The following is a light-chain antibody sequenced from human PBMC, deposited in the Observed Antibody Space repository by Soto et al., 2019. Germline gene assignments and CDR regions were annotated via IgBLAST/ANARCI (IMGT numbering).Light chain of an antibody. Sequence: QSALTQPASVSGSPGQSITISCTGTSSDVGGYNYVSWYQHLPGKAPKLIIYYVSNRPSGVSDRFSGPKSGNTASLTISGLQAEDEADYYCSSHASSRTLVFGLGTKLTVL. V-gene: IGLV2-14*01. J-gene: IGLJ1*01. CDR2: YVS. CDR3: SSHASSRTLV. CDR1: SSDVGGYNY.